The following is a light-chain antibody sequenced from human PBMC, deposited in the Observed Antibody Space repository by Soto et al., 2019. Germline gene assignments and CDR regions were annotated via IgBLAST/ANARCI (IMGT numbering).Light chain of an antibody. CDR1: TGAVTSSHY. CDR2: DTS. J-gene: IGLJ7*01. Sequence: QAVVTQEPSLTVSPGGTVTLTCGSSTGAVTSSHYPYWLQQKPGQAPRTLISDTSNKHSWTPARFSGSLLGGKAALTLSGAQPEDEAEYYCLLSYSGARPAIFGGGTQLTVL. V-gene: IGLV7-46*01. CDR3: LLSYSGARPAI.